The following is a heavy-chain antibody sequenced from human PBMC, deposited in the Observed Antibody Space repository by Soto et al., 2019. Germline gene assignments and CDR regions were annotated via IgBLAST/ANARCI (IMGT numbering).Heavy chain of an antibody. CDR3: VREPYYYGSRYVFDI. J-gene: IGHJ3*02. V-gene: IGHV3-30-3*01. Sequence: VQLVESGGGVVQPGRSLRLSCAASGFTFSSYAMHWVRQAPGKGLEWVALISYDGSNKYCADSVKGRFTISRDNSKNTLYLQMNSLRDEDTALYYCVREPYYYGSRYVFDIWGQGTMVTVSS. D-gene: IGHD3-10*01. CDR2: ISYDGSNK. CDR1: GFTFSSYA.